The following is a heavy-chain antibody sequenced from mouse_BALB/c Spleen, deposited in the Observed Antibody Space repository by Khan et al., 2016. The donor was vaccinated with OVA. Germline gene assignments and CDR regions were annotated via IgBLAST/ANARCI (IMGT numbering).Heavy chain of an antibody. Sequence: QIQLVQSGPELKKPGETVKISCKASGYTFTNYGMNWVKQAPGKGLKWMGWINTYTGETTYGEDFKGRFAFSLETSASHAYLQINNLKNEDTATYFCARSNYGSSYAMDYWGQGTSVIVSS. CDR2: INTYTGET. V-gene: IGHV9-3-1*01. J-gene: IGHJ4*01. D-gene: IGHD1-1*01. CDR1: GYTFTNYG. CDR3: ARSNYGSSYAMDY.